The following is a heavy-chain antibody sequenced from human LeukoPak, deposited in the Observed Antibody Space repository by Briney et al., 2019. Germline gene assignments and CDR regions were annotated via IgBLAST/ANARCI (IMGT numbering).Heavy chain of an antibody. CDR3: ARDFFRGLYPGDY. D-gene: IGHD2/OR15-2a*01. V-gene: IGHV4-34*01. CDR2: INHSGST. CDR1: GGSFSGYY. J-gene: IGHJ4*02. Sequence: PSETLSLTCAVYGGSFSGYYWSWIRQPPGKGLEWIGEINHSGSTNYNPSLKSRVTISVDTSKNQFSLKLSSVTAADTAVYYCARDFFRGLYPGDYWGQGTLVTVSS.